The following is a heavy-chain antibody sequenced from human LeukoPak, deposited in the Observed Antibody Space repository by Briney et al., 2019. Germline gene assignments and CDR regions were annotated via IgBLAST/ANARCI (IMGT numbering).Heavy chain of an antibody. Sequence: ASVKVSCKASGYTFTGYYMHWVRQAPGQGLEWMGWINPNSGGTNYAQKFQGRVTMTRDTSISTAYMELSRLRSEDTAVYYCAREMRDSSGYRRVYNWFDPWGQGTLVTVSS. CDR2: INPNSGGT. J-gene: IGHJ5*02. V-gene: IGHV1-2*02. CDR3: AREMRDSSGYRRVYNWFDP. D-gene: IGHD3-22*01. CDR1: GYTFTGYY.